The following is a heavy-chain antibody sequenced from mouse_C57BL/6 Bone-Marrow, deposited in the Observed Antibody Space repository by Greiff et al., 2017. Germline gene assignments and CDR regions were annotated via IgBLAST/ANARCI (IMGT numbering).Heavy chain of an antibody. J-gene: IGHJ3*01. CDR1: GYTFTSYG. CDR3: ASPKIYYDYDGFAY. D-gene: IGHD2-4*01. CDR2: IYPRSGNT. V-gene: IGHV1-81*01. Sequence: QVQLQQSGAELARPGASVKLSCKASGYTFTSYGISWVKQRTGQGLEWIGEIYPRSGNTYYNEKFKGKATLTADKSSSTAYMELRSLTSEDSAVYFGASPKIYYDYDGFAYWGQGTLVTVSA.